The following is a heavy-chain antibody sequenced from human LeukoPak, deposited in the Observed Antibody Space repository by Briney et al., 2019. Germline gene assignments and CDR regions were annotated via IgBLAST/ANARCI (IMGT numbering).Heavy chain of an antibody. D-gene: IGHD1-26*01. CDR2: ISYDGSDK. CDR1: GFTFSSYW. J-gene: IGHJ4*02. CDR3: AKGSRWELLPDYFDY. Sequence: GGSLRLSCAASGFTFSSYWMSWVRRAPGKGLEWVAIISYDGSDKYYVDSVKGRFTISRDNSKNTLYLQMNSLRAEDTAVYYCAKGSRWELLPDYFDYWGQGTLVTVSS. V-gene: IGHV3-30*18.